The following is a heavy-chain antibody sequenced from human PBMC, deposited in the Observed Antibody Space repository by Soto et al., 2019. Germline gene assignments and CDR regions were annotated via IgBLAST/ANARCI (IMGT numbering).Heavy chain of an antibody. CDR1: GLPHSLFA. Sequence: EAQLLESGGGLVQPGGSLRLSCIASGLPHSLFAMMWLRQAPGKGLECVSGIYGSGGGIQYADSVKGRFTISRDNSKNTVHLQITDLRADDTAIYYCAKDAVYNDGLWLMDLWGQGTQVTVSS. J-gene: IGHJ4*02. CDR3: AKDAVYNDGLWLMDL. CDR2: IYGSGGGI. V-gene: IGHV3-23*01. D-gene: IGHD3-10*01.